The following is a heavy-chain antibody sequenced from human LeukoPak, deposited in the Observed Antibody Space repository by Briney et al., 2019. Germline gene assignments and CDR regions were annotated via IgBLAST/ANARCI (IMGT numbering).Heavy chain of an antibody. Sequence: GGSLRLSCAASGFTFRRYAMSWVRQAPGKGLEWVSGISGSGNSTYFADSVKGRFTISRDNSKNTLYLQMNSLRAEDTAVFYCARGPYCSGGTCYSLGEFDPWGQGTLVTVSS. CDR3: ARGPYCSGGTCYSLGEFDP. V-gene: IGHV3-23*01. CDR2: ISGSGNST. J-gene: IGHJ5*02. CDR1: GFTFRRYA. D-gene: IGHD2-15*01.